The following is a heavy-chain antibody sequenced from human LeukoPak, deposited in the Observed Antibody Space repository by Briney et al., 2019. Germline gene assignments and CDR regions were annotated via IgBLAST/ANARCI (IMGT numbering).Heavy chain of an antibody. CDR2: IIPILGIA. CDR1: GGTFSSYA. D-gene: IGHD2-15*01. Sequence: SVKVSCKASGGTFSSYAISWVRQAPGQGLEWMGRIIPILGIANYAQKFQSRVTITADKSTSTAYMELSSLRSEDTAVYYCASCSGGSCSSYYGMDVWGQGTTVTVSS. V-gene: IGHV1-69*04. J-gene: IGHJ6*02. CDR3: ASCSGGSCSSYYGMDV.